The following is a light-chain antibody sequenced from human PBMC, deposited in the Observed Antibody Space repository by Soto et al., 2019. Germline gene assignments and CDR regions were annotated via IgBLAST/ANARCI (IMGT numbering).Light chain of an antibody. J-gene: IGLJ1*01. CDR1: SSDVGGYNH. CDR3: VSYTSSTTDV. Sequence: QSVLTQPASVSDSPGQSITISCTGTSSDVGGYNHVSWYQQHTGKAPKLMIYDVTNRHSGVSNRFSGSKSGSTASLIISRLQAEDEADYYCVSYTSSTTDVFGTGTKVTVL. V-gene: IGLV2-14*01. CDR2: DVT.